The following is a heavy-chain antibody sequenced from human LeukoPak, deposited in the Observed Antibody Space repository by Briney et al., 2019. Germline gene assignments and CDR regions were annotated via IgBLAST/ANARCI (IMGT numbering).Heavy chain of an antibody. CDR2: IYNSGST. V-gene: IGHV4-59*01. Sequence: SEILPLTCTVSGGSISNYYWSWIRQSPGKGLEWIGYIYNSGSTNYNLSLKSRVTISVDTSKNQFSLKLSSVTAADTAVYYCARDLTAQNWFDPWGQGTLVTVSS. CDR3: ARDLTAQNWFDP. CDR1: GGSISNYY. J-gene: IGHJ5*02.